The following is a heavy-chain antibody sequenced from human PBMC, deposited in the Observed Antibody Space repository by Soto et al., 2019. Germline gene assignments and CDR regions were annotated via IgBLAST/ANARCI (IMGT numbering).Heavy chain of an antibody. CDR1: GFTLSSYA. CDR2: ISKGGSNL. J-gene: IGHJ4*02. D-gene: IGHD6-19*01. V-gene: IGHV3-30-3*01. CDR3: AREVEYTSAFGISSSFDY. Sequence: QGQLEESGGGVVQPGRSLRLSCAASGFTLSSYAIHWCRQSPGKGLEWVTVISKGGSNLYFADSVKGRFTIYRDNSKNTLYLQMNSLRSEDTAVYYCAREVEYTSAFGISSSFDYWGQGTLVTVSS.